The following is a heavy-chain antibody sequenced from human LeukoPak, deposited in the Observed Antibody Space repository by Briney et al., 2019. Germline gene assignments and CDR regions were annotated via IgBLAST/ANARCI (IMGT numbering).Heavy chain of an antibody. J-gene: IGHJ3*02. Sequence: GGSLRLSCAASGFTVSSNYMSWVRQAPGKGLEWVSVIYSGGSTYYAESVKGRFTISRDNSKNTLYLQMNSLRAEDTAVYYCARVAQEYYDFWSGYRDAFDIWGQGTMVTVSS. CDR2: IYSGGST. V-gene: IGHV3-66*02. D-gene: IGHD3-3*01. CDR1: GFTVSSNY. CDR3: ARVAQEYYDFWSGYRDAFDI.